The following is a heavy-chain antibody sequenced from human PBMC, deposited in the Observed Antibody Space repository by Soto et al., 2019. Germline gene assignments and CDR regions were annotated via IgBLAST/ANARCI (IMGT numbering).Heavy chain of an antibody. CDR1: VAALSSYP. V-gene: IGHV1-18*01. D-gene: IGHD3-22*01. J-gene: IGHJ4*02. CDR2: ISAYNGNT. Sequence: QVSWEASVAALSSYPSSWVQQGSGKGLEWMGWISAYNGNTNYAQKLQGRVTMTTDTSTSTAYMELRSLRSDDTAVYYCARDPDYYDSSGYYYGYWGQGTLVNFSS. CDR3: ARDPDYYDSSGYYYGY.